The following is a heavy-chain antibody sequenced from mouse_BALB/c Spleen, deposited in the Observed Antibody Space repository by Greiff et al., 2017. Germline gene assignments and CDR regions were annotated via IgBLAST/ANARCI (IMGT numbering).Heavy chain of an antibody. V-gene: IGHV5-9-3*01. CDR2: ISSGGSYT. J-gene: IGHJ3*01. Sequence: EVQLVESGGGLVKPGGSLKLSCAASGFTFSSYAMSWVRQTPEKGLEWVATISSGGSYTYYPDSVKGRFTISRDNAKNTLYLQMSSLRSEDTAMYYYARRSYWGQETLVTVSA. CDR3: ARRSY. CDR1: GFTFSSYA.